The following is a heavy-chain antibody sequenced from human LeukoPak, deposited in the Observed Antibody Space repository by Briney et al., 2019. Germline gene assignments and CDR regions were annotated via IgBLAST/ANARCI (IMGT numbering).Heavy chain of an antibody. CDR2: IYYSGST. Sequence: PSETLSLTCTVSGGSISSYYWSWIRQPPGKGLEWIGYIYYSGSTNYNPSLKSRVTISVDTSKNRFSLKLSSVTAADTAVYYCARDVLRRPALHYYYYYGMDVWGQGTTVTVSS. CDR3: ARDVLRRPALHYYYYYGMDV. V-gene: IGHV4-59*01. J-gene: IGHJ6*02. D-gene: IGHD3-9*01. CDR1: GGSISSYY.